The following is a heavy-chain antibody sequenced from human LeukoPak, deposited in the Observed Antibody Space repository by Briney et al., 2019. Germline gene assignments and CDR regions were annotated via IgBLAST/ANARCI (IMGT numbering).Heavy chain of an antibody. CDR3: AKTGDYGDFGWFDP. CDR2: ISYDGTNK. D-gene: IGHD4-17*01. CDR1: GFTFSRYA. Sequence: PGGSLRLSCAASGFTFSRYAMHWVRQAPGKGLEWVTVISYDGTNKYYADSVKGRFTISRDNSKNTLYLQMNSPRAEDTAVYYCAKTGDYGDFGWFDPWGQGTLVTVSS. J-gene: IGHJ5*02. V-gene: IGHV3-30*04.